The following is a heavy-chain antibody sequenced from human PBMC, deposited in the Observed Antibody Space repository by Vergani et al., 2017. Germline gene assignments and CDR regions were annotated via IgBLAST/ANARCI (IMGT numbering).Heavy chain of an antibody. J-gene: IGHJ6*02. CDR1: GFTFSNAW. D-gene: IGHD3-3*01. CDR2: IKSKTDGGTT. Sequence: VQLVESGGGVVQPGGSLRLSCAASGFTFSNAWMSWVRQAPGKGLEWVGRIKSKTDGGTTDYAAPVKGRFTISRDDSKNTLYLQMNSLKTEDTAVYYCTTDRYDFWSGYYTDYYYYGMDVWGQGTTVTVSS. V-gene: IGHV3-15*01. CDR3: TTDRYDFWSGYYTDYYYYGMDV.